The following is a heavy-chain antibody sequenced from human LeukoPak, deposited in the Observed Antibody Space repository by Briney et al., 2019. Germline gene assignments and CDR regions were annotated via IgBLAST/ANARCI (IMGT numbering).Heavy chain of an antibody. V-gene: IGHV4-59*12. J-gene: IGHJ4*02. CDR1: GGSISSYY. D-gene: IGHD6-19*01. CDR3: ATVGFIAVDLDY. Sequence: SETLSLTCTVSGGSISSYYWSWIRQPPGKGLEWIGYIYYSGSTNYNPSLKSRVTISVDTSKNQFSLKLSSVTAADTAVYYCATVGFIAVDLDYWGQGTLVTVSS. CDR2: IYYSGST.